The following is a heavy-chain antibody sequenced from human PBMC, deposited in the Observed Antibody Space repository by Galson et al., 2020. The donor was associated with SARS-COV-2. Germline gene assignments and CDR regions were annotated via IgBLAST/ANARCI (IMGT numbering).Heavy chain of an antibody. D-gene: IGHD3-22*01. V-gene: IGHV2-5*02. J-gene: IGHJ4*02. CDR2: IYWDDDK. CDR1: GFSLSTSGVG. Sequence: KMSGPTLVKPTQTLTLTCTFSGFSLSTSGVGVGWIRQPPGKALEWLALIYWDDDKRYSPSLKSRLTITKDTSKNQVVLTMTNMDPVDTATYYCAHRGYDSSGYYSPFDYWGQGTLVTVSS. CDR3: AHRGYDSSGYYSPFDY.